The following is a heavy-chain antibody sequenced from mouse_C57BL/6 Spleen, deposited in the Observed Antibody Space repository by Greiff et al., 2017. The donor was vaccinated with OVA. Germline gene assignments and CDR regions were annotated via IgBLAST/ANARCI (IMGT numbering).Heavy chain of an antibody. D-gene: IGHD1-1*01. CDR1: GFTFSSYA. Sequence: EVQLVESGGGLVKPGGSLKLSCAASGFTFSSYAMSWVRQTPEKRLEWVATISDGGSYTYYPDNVKGRFTISRDNAKNNLYLQMSHLKSEDTAMYYCARDPLYYYGGWFAYWGQGTLVTVSA. J-gene: IGHJ3*01. CDR3: ARDPLYYYGGWFAY. CDR2: ISDGGSYT. V-gene: IGHV5-4*01.